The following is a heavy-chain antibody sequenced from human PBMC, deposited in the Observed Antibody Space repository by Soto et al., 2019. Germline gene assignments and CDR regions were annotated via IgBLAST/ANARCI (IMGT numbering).Heavy chain of an antibody. CDR2: INYRGST. V-gene: IGHV4-34*01. J-gene: IGHJ6*02. D-gene: IGHD3-3*01. Sequence: SETLCLTLAFYGGSFTDYYGTLLRPPPGKGLEWIGEINYRGSTYYNPSLESRITMAVDTSKNQFSLKLSSVTAADTAVYFCVRGQPHRITIFEVVIRSYDYGMDVWGQGTTVTVSS. CDR1: GGSFTDYY. CDR3: VRGQPHRITIFEVVIRSYDYGMDV.